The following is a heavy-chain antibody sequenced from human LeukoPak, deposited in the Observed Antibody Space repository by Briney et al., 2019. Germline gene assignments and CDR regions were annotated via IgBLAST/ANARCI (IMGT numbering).Heavy chain of an antibody. J-gene: IGHJ6*04. CDR3: AELGITMIGGV. Sequence: GGALILSCAASGFTFSSYEMNWVRQAPGKGLEWVSYISSSGSTIYYADSVKGRFTISRDNAKNSLYLQMNSLRAEDTAVYYCAELGITMIGGVWGKGTTVTISS. CDR1: GFTFSSYE. CDR2: ISSSGSTI. D-gene: IGHD3-10*02. V-gene: IGHV3-48*03.